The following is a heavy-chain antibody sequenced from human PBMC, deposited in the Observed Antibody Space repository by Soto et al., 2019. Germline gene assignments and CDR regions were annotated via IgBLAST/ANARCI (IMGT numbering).Heavy chain of an antibody. CDR1: GFTFSSSG. J-gene: IGHJ4*02. CDR2: ISYDGSNK. CDR3: AEGGLRYFDWLLFN. V-gene: IGHV3-30*03. Sequence: QVQLVESGGGVVQPGRSLRLSCAASGFTFSSSGMHWVRQAPGKGLEWVAVISYDGSNKYYADSVKGRFTISRDNSKNPLYLQMNSLRAEDTAVYYCAEGGLRYFDWLLFNWGQGTLVTVSS. D-gene: IGHD3-9*01.